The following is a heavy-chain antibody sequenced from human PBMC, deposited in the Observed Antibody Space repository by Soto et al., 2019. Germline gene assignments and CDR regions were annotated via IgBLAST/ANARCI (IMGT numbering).Heavy chain of an antibody. J-gene: IGHJ5*02. CDR2: IYATGTT. V-gene: IGHV4-4*07. Sequence: SETLSLTCTVSGASISGFYWSWIRKSAGKGLEWIGRIYATGTTDYNPSLKSRVMMSVDTSKKRFSLKLRSVTAADTAVYYCVRDGTKTLRDWFDPWGQGISVTVSS. D-gene: IGHD1-1*01. CDR1: GASISGFY. CDR3: VRDGTKTLRDWFDP.